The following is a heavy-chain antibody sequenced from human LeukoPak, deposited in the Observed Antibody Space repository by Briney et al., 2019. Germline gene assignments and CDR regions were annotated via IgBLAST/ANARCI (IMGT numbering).Heavy chain of an antibody. V-gene: IGHV4-59*01. Sequence: SETLSLTCTVSGGSISSYYWSWIRQPPGKGLEWIGYIYYSGSTNYNPSLRSRVTISVDTSKNQFSLKLSSVTAADTAVYYCAREDDLRPRQYYFDYWGQGTLVTVPS. CDR2: IYYSGST. J-gene: IGHJ4*02. D-gene: IGHD5-12*01. CDR3: AREDDLRPRQYYFDY. CDR1: GGSISSYY.